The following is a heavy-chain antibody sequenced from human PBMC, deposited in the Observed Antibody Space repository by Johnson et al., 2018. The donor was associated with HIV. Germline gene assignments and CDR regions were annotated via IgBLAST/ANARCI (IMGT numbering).Heavy chain of an antibody. Sequence: VQLVESGGGVVQPGGSLSLSCAASGFTFSSYWMSWVRQAPGQGLEWVANIKQDVSAKYYVDSVKGRFTISRDNAKNSLYLQMNGLRVEDTALYYCARGRPWGWELRRDAFDVWGQGTMVTVSS. CDR1: GFTFSSYW. J-gene: IGHJ3*01. V-gene: IGHV3-7*05. CDR3: ARGRPWGWELRRDAFDV. D-gene: IGHD4-23*01. CDR2: IKQDVSAK.